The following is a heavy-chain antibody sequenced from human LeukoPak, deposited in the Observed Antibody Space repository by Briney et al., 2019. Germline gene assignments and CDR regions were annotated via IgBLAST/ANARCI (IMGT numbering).Heavy chain of an antibody. CDR2: IWYDGSNK. D-gene: IGHD3-22*01. CDR1: GFTFSSYG. CDR3: AKGRRDNYYDSSGYHGDAFDI. V-gene: IGHV3-33*06. J-gene: IGHJ3*02. Sequence: GGSLRLSCAASGFTFSSYGMHWVRQAPGKGLEWVAVIWYDGSNKYYADSVKGRFTISRDNSKNTLYLQMNSLRAEDTAVYYCAKGRRDNYYDSSGYHGDAFDIWGQGTMVTVSS.